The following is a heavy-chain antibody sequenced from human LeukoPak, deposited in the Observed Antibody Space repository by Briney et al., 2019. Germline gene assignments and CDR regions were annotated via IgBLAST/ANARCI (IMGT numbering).Heavy chain of an antibody. CDR1: GVSRSTSGVG. D-gene: IGHD6-13*01. CDR3: AHRRYYRDSSSWYRGVGYFDY. Sequence: SGPTLVKPTQTLTLTCTFSGVSRSTSGVGVGWIRQPPGKALEWLALIYWDDDKRYNPSLKSRLTITKDTSKNQVVLIMTDMDPVDTATYYCAHRRYYRDSSSWYRGVGYFDYWGQGTLVTVSS. V-gene: IGHV2-5*02. CDR2: IYWDDDK. J-gene: IGHJ4*02.